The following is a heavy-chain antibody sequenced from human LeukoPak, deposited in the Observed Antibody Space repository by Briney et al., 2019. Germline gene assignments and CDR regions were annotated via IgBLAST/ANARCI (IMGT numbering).Heavy chain of an antibody. CDR1: GYTFTDYY. J-gene: IGHJ4*02. CDR3: ARDAEMKPLDY. V-gene: IGHV1-2*02. CDR2: INPNSGGT. Sequence: ASVTVSCKASGYTFTDYYMHWVRQAPGQGLEWMGWINPNSGGTNFAQKFQGRVTMTRDTSISTAYMELSSLRSDDTAVYYCARDAEMKPLDYWGQGTLVTVSS.